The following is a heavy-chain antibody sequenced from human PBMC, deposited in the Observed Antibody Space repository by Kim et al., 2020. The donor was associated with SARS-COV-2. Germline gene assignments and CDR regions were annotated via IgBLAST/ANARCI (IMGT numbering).Heavy chain of an antibody. D-gene: IGHD3-9*01. CDR3: ARNPIYYDILTRYYYYYTMDV. J-gene: IGHJ6*02. Sequence: ASVKVSCKASGYTFTNYGISWVRQATGQGLEWMGWISVYNGNTNYTQKFQGRVTMTTDTSTNTAYMELRSLRSDDTAVYYCARNPIYYDILTRYYYYYTMDVWGQGTTVTVSS. CDR2: ISVYNGNT. CDR1: GYTFTNYG. V-gene: IGHV1-18*01.